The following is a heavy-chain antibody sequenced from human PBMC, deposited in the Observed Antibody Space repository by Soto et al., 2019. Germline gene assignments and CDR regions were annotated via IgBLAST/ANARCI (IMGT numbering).Heavy chain of an antibody. CDR3: AKGLGIVAAGTMGY. V-gene: IGHV3-30*18. CDR2: ISYDGSNK. J-gene: IGHJ4*02. CDR1: GFTFSYYG. Sequence: QVQLVESGGGVVQPGRSLRLSCAASGFTFSYYGMHWVRQAPGKGLEWVAVISYDGSNKYYADSVKGRFTISRDNSKNTLYLQMNSLRAEDTAVYYCAKGLGIVAAGTMGYWGQGTLVTVSS. D-gene: IGHD6-13*01.